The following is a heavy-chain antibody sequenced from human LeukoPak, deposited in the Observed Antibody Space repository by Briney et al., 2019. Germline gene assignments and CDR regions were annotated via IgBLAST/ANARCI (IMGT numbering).Heavy chain of an antibody. D-gene: IGHD2-8*01. CDR1: GFTFSTYS. J-gene: IGHJ4*02. Sequence: NPGGSLRLSCAASGFTFSTYSMNWVRQAPGKGLEWVSYISGSSSSTKYADSVKDRFTISRDNAKNSLYLQMNSLRVEDTAVYYCVDLNAPLWGQGTLVTVSS. CDR3: VDLNAPL. CDR2: ISGSSSST. V-gene: IGHV3-48*04.